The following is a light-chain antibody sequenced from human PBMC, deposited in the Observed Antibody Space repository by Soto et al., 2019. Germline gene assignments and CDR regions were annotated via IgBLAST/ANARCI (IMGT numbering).Light chain of an antibody. CDR3: QQYDNLPRT. CDR1: QDISNY. Sequence: DIPMTQSPSSLSASVGDRVTITCQASQDISNYLNWYQQIPGKAPKLLIYDASNLETGVPSRFSGSGSGTHFTFTISSLQPEDIATYYCQQYDNLPRTFGQGTKLEIK. J-gene: IGKJ2*01. CDR2: DAS. V-gene: IGKV1-33*01.